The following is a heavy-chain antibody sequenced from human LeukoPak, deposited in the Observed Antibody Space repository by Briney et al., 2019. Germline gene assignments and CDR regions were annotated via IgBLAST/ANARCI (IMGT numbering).Heavy chain of an antibody. CDR2: IKQDGSEK. CDR1: GFTFSSYW. Sequence: PGGSLSLSCAASGFTFSSYWMSWVRQAPGKGLEWVANIKQDGSEKYYVDSVKGRFTISRDNAKNSLYLQMNSLRAEDTAVYYCARVEMATSDAFDIWGQGTMVTVSS. V-gene: IGHV3-7*01. CDR3: ARVEMATSDAFDI. J-gene: IGHJ3*02. D-gene: IGHD5-24*01.